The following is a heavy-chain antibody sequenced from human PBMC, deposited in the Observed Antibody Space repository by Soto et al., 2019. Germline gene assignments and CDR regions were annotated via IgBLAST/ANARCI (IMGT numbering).Heavy chain of an antibody. CDR1: GFTFRVYA. CDR3: TRGPYCDTSSCFLPNYYFAMDV. Sequence: VHLSESGGALVQPGGSLRLSCAASGFTFRVYAMSWFRQAPGGGLEWVSAIGGTGNTTYYADSVKGRFTIARDNSRDTLYLQASSLRAEDTAVYYCTRGPYCDTSSCFLPNYYFAMDVWGRGTTVTVSS. CDR2: IGGTGNTT. V-gene: IGHV3-23*01. D-gene: IGHD2-2*01. J-gene: IGHJ6*02.